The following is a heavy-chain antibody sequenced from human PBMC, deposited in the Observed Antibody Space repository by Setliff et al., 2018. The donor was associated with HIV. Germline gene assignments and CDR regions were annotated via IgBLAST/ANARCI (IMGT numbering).Heavy chain of an antibody. CDR3: VKGFPRRYLDSSGYYYFDY. D-gene: IGHD3-22*01. CDR2: INSDGSGT. CDR1: GYNFGIYW. Sequence: GGSLRLSCAASGYNFGIYWMHWVRQVPGKGLVWVSHINSDGSGTKYADSVKGRFTMSRDNAKNSLYLQMNSLRAEDTAVYYCVKGFPRRYLDSSGYYYFDYWGRGTLVTVSS. J-gene: IGHJ4*02. V-gene: IGHV3-74*01.